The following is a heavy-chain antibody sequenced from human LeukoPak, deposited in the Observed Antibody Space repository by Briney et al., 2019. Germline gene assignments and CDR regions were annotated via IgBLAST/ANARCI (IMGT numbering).Heavy chain of an antibody. Sequence: GGSLRLSCAASGFTFSSYTMHWVRQAPGKGLGYVSAISSNGGSTYYANSVKGRFTISRDNSKNTLYLQMGSLRAEDMAVYYCARAAYCGGDCMGYFDYWGQGTLVTVSS. D-gene: IGHD2-21*01. CDR1: GFTFSSYT. V-gene: IGHV3-64*01. CDR2: ISSNGGST. CDR3: ARAAYCGGDCMGYFDY. J-gene: IGHJ4*02.